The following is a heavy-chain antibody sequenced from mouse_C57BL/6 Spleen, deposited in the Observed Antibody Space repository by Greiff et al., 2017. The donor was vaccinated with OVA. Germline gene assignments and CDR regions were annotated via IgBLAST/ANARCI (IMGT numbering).Heavy chain of an antibody. V-gene: IGHV1-81*01. D-gene: IGHD2-4*01. CDR1: GYTFTSYG. Sequence: QVQLQQSGAELARPGASVTLSCKASGYTFTSYGISWVKQRTGQGLEWIGEIYPSSGNTYYNETFKGKATLTADKSSSTAYMELRSLTSEDAAVYFCARGDYDGYFEVWGTGTTVTVSS. CDR2: IYPSSGNT. CDR3: ARGDYDGYFEV. J-gene: IGHJ1*03.